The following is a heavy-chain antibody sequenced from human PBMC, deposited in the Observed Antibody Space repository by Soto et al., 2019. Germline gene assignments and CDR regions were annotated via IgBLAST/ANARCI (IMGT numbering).Heavy chain of an antibody. CDR1: GFTFSSYS. Sequence: GGSLRLSCAASGFTFSSYSMNWVRQAPGKGLEWVSSISSSSYIYYADSVKGRFTISRDNAKNSLYLQMNSLRAEDTAVYYCARGLILTGYYKESAFDYWGQGTLVTVSS. CDR3: ARGLILTGYYKESAFDY. D-gene: IGHD3-9*01. V-gene: IGHV3-21*01. J-gene: IGHJ4*02. CDR2: ISSSSYI.